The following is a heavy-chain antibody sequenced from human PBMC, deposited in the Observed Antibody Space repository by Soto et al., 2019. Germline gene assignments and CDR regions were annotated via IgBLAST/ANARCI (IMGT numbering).Heavy chain of an antibody. CDR3: AKDHGDSSGWFKRFYYYYGMDV. CDR1: GFTFYTYG. V-gene: IGHV3-30*02. Sequence: PGGSLRLSCAASGFTFYTYGMHWVRQVPGEGLQWVAIIWYDGGTKYYADSVKGRFTISRDNSKNTLYLQMNSLRAEDTAVHYCAKDHGDSSGWFKRFYYYYGMDVWGQGTTVTVSS. CDR2: IWYDGGTK. J-gene: IGHJ6*02. D-gene: IGHD6-19*01.